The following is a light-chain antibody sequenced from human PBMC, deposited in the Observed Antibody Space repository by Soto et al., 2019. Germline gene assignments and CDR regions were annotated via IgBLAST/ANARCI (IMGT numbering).Light chain of an antibody. CDR2: GND. J-gene: IGLJ1*01. Sequence: QSVLTQPPSVSAAPGQKVTISCSGSSFKIGRSSVFWYQRLPGAAPKVVIFGNDRRPSGIPDRFSGSKSGTSATLDITGLQTGDEADYYCETWDSSLNAHVFGSGTKVTVL. CDR3: ETWDSSLNAHV. CDR1: SFKIGRSS. V-gene: IGLV1-51*02.